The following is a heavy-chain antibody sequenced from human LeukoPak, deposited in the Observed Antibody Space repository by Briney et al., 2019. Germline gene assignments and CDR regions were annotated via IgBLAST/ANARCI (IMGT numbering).Heavy chain of an antibody. CDR1: GYTFTGYY. CDR3: AREYYGSGSYLVY. J-gene: IGHJ4*02. D-gene: IGHD3-10*01. Sequence: ASVKVSCKASGYTFTGYYMHWVRQAPGQGLEWMGWINPNSGGTNYAQKFQGRVTMTRDTSISTACMELSRLRSDDTAVYCCAREYYGSGSYLVYWGQGTLVTVSS. CDR2: INPNSGGT. V-gene: IGHV1-2*02.